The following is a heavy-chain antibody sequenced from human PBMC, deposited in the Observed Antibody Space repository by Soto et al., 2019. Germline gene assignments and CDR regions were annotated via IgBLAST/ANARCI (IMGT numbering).Heavy chain of an antibody. CDR3: TRDGDYGYSLAY. V-gene: IGHV4-4*02. CDR1: GASISNGKW. D-gene: IGHD5-18*01. J-gene: IGHJ4*02. CDR2: ISHSGSA. Sequence: QVQLQESGPGLVKPSETLTLTCAVSGASISNGKWWSWVRQPPGKGLEWIGEISHSGSANYNPALRSRVTIEVDKSKNQFSLKLSVTAADTAMYYCTRDGDYGYSLAYWGQGTLDTVSS.